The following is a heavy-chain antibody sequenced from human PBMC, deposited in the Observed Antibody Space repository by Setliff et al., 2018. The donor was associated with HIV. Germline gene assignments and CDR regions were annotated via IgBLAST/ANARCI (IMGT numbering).Heavy chain of an antibody. Sequence: TGGSLRLSCAASGFTFSSYAMSWVRQTPEKGLEWVSIITSGGSTYYADSAKGRFIISRDNSQNTLYLQMNSLRADDTAIYYCAKGFRPVDTALVSGPTYWGQGTLATVSS. D-gene: IGHD5-18*01. J-gene: IGHJ4*02. CDR1: GFTFSSYA. V-gene: IGHV3-23*01. CDR2: ITSGGST. CDR3: AKGFRPVDTALVSGPTY.